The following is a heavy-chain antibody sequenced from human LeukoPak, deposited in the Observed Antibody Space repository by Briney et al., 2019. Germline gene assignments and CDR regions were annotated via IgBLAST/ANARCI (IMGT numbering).Heavy chain of an antibody. J-gene: IGHJ6*03. Sequence: GESLKISCAASGFTFSNYAMNWVRQAPGKGLEWVSTISGVGDSTYYAESVKGRFTMSRDNSKNTVYLQMSSLRVEDMAIYYCAKRADGCSGVSCYYYYMDVWGKGTTVTVSS. CDR1: GFTFSNYA. CDR3: AKRADGCSGVSCYYYYMDV. D-gene: IGHD2-15*01. V-gene: IGHV3-23*01. CDR2: ISGVGDST.